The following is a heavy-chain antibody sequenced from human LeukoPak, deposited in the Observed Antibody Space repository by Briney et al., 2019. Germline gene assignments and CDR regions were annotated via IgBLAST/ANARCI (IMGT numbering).Heavy chain of an antibody. CDR2: ISSSSSTI. Sequence: GGSLRLSCAASGFTFSSYSMNWVRQAPGKGLEWVSYISSSSSTIYYADSVKGRFTISRDNAKNSLYLQMNSLRAEDTAVYYCARRGHSGYDFWFDPWGQETLVTASS. V-gene: IGHV3-48*04. CDR1: GFTFSSYS. CDR3: ARRGHSGYDFWFDP. J-gene: IGHJ5*02. D-gene: IGHD5-12*01.